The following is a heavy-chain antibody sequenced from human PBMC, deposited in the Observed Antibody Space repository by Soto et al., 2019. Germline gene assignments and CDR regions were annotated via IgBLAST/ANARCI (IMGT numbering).Heavy chain of an antibody. CDR1: GYIFTSYW. Sequence: GESLKISCNGSGYIFTSYWIGWVRQMPGKGPEWMGIIYPGDSDTRYSPSFQGQVTISADKSISTAYLQWSSLKASDTAMYYCATNDYYDSTSLMDVWGQGTTVTVSS. CDR2: IYPGDSDT. D-gene: IGHD3-22*01. CDR3: ATNDYYDSTSLMDV. J-gene: IGHJ6*02. V-gene: IGHV5-51*01.